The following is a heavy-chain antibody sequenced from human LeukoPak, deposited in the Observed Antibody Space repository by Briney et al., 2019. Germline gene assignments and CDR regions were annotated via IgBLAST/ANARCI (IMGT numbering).Heavy chain of an antibody. CDR3: AKIKYFDWLAKKEEYLDL. V-gene: IGHV3-23*01. J-gene: IGHJ5*02. CDR2: ISGSGDDP. CDR1: GFSFGMFA. D-gene: IGHD3-9*01. Sequence: TGASLRLYCAASGFSFGMFAMAWVRQAPREGLEWVSSISGSGDDPKYADSVKGRFTISRDNSKKTLYLHMCSLRVEDTATYFCAKIKYFDWLAKKEEYLDLWGQGTLVTVSS.